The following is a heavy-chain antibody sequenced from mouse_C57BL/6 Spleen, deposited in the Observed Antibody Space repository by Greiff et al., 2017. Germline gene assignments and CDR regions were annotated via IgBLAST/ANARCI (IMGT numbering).Heavy chain of an antibody. J-gene: IGHJ1*03. CDR2: IDPSDGYT. CDR3: ASYGSHWYFEV. Sequence: QVQLQQPGAELVKPGASVKLSCKASGYTFTSYWMQWVKQRPGQGLEWIGEIDPSDGYTNYNQKFKGKATLTVDTSSSTAYMQLSSLTSEDSAVXYCASYGSHWYFEVWGTGTTVTVSS. D-gene: IGHD2-1*01. CDR1: GYTFTSYW. V-gene: IGHV1-50*01.